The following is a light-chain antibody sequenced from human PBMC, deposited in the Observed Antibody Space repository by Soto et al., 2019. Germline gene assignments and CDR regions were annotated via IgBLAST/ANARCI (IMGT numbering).Light chain of an antibody. Sequence: EIVVTQSPGTLSLSPGERAPLSCRASQSITASYLAWYQQKTGQAPWILIYGTITRATGIPDRFSGSGSGTDFTLTFSRLEPEDFAVYYCQQYGSSARAFGPGNKVELK. V-gene: IGKV3-20*01. J-gene: IGKJ1*01. CDR2: GTI. CDR1: QSITASY. CDR3: QQYGSSARA.